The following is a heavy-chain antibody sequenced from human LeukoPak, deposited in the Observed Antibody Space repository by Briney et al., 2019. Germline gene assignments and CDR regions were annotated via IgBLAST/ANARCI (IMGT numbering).Heavy chain of an antibody. CDR3: ARGWVY. CDR2: IYYSGST. D-gene: IGHD1-26*01. J-gene: IGHJ4*02. CDR1: GGSISSYY. V-gene: IGHV4-59*01. Sequence: SENLSLTCTVSGGSISSYYWSWIRQPPGKGLEWIGYIYYSGSTNYNPSLKSRVTISVDTSKNQFSLKLSSVTAADTAVYYCARGWVYWGQGTLVTVSS.